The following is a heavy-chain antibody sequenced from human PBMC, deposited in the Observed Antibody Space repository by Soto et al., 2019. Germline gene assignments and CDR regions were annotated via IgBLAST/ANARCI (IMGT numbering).Heavy chain of an antibody. J-gene: IGHJ3*02. D-gene: IGHD5-12*01. CDR2: VYDLDGT. CDR1: GLTVSGKKY. Sequence: DVQLVESGGGLIQPGGSLRLSCVASGLTVSGKKYMAWVRQAPGKGPEWVSGVYDLDGTYYADSVRGRFTTPIDSSRTTVYLQMRDLRPEDTALYFCATWHLREHAYDICGQGTMVTVSS. CDR3: ATWHLREHAYDI. V-gene: IGHV3-53*01.